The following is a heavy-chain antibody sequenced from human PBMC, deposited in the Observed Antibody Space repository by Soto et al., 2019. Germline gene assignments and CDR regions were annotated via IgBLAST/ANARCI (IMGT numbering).Heavy chain of an antibody. CDR3: ATVSRCSGITCKQAIDY. D-gene: IGHD2-15*01. Sequence: GGSLRLSCAASGFTFSNAWMYWVRQAPGKGLEWVGRIKSKTDGETTDFAAPVKGRFTISRDDSKNTLFLQVNSLKTEDTAVYYCATVSRCSGITCKQAIDYWGQGTLVTVSS. CDR2: IKSKTDGETT. V-gene: IGHV3-15*01. CDR1: GFTFSNAW. J-gene: IGHJ4*02.